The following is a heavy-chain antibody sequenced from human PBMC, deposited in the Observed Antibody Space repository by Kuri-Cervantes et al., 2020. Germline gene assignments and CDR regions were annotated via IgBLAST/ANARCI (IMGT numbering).Heavy chain of an antibody. CDR2: IYNNGRT. D-gene: IGHD1-26*01. J-gene: IGHJ4*02. Sequence: SETLSLTCAVYGGSFSGYYWSWIRQPPGKGLEWIGYIYNNGRTNYSPSLKSRVTISVDTSKNQFSLKLSSVTAADTAMYYCARTRGTLGVDYWGQGTLVTVSS. V-gene: IGHV4-59*01. CDR3: ARTRGTLGVDY. CDR1: GGSFSGYY.